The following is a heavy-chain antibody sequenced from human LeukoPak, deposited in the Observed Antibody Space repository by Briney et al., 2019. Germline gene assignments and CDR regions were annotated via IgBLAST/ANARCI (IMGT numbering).Heavy chain of an antibody. D-gene: IGHD4-17*01. V-gene: IGHV1-2*06. CDR3: ARGPVTPIQNWFDP. CDR2: INPNSGDT. J-gene: IGHJ5*02. Sequence: GASVKVSCKASGGTFSSYAISWVRQAPGQGLEWMGRINPNSGDTNYAQNFQGRVTMTRDTSISTVYMDLSRLSSGDTAVYYCARGPVTPIQNWFDPWGQGTLVIVSA. CDR1: GGTFSSYA.